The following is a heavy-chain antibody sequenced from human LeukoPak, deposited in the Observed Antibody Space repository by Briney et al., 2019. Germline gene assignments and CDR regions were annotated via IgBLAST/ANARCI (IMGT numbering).Heavy chain of an antibody. CDR1: GYSISSGYY. CDR2: IYYRGST. J-gene: IGHJ4*02. CDR3: ARAVGATYYFDS. V-gene: IGHV4-38-2*02. D-gene: IGHD1-26*01. Sequence: SETLSLTCTVSGYSISSGYYWGWIRQPPGETLEWLGSIYYRGSTFNNPSLRSRVTISVDTSKNQFSLRLSSVTAADTAVYYCARAVGATYYFDSWGQGTLVTVSS.